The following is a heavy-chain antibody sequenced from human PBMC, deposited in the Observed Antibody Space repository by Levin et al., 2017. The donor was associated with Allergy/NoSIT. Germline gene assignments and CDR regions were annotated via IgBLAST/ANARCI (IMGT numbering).Heavy chain of an antibody. J-gene: IGHJ4*02. CDR2: ISSSGGST. CDR3: AKRVTGTARYFDY. V-gene: IGHV3-23*01. CDR1: GFTFSNSA. Sequence: LSLTCAASGFTFSNSAMSWVRQAPGKGLEWVSTISSSGGSTSYADSVKGRFTFSRDNSKNTLYLQMNSLRAEDTAVYYCAKRVTGTARYFDYWGQGTQVAVSS. D-gene: IGHD1-7*01.